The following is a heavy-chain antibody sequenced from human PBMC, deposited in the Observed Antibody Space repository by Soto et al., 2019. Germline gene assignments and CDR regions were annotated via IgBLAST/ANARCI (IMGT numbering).Heavy chain of an antibody. V-gene: IGHV3-23*01. CDR1: GFTFSSYA. CDR3: AKARIAAAGTLTPRDYYFDY. CDR2: ISGSGGST. J-gene: IGHJ4*02. D-gene: IGHD6-13*01. Sequence: LRLSCAASGFTFSSYAMSWVRQAPGKGLEWVSAISGSGGSTYYADSVKGRFTISRDNSKNALYLQMNSLRAEDTAVYYCAKARIAAAGTLTPRDYYFDYWGQGTLVTVSS.